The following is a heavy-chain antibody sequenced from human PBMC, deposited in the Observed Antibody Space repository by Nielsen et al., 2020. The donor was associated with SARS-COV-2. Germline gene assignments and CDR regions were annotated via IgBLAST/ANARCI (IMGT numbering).Heavy chain of an antibody. D-gene: IGHD2-21*02. Sequence: GGSLRLSCAASGFTFSSYAMHWVRQAPGKGLEWVAVIWYDGSNKYYADSVKGRFTISRDNSKNTLYLQMNSLRAEDTAVYYCAREGAYCGGDCYSGMDVWGKGTTVTVSS. J-gene: IGHJ6*03. CDR1: GFTFSSYA. CDR3: AREGAYCGGDCYSGMDV. V-gene: IGHV3-33*08. CDR2: IWYDGSNK.